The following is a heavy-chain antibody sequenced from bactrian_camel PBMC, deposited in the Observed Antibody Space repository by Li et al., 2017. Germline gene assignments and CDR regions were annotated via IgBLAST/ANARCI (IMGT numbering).Heavy chain of an antibody. CDR2: IHTGDGRI. CDR3: AASWALRFSYD. J-gene: IGHJ4*01. D-gene: IGHD1*01. V-gene: IGHV3S40*01. Sequence: VQLVESGGGLVQPGGSLRLSCAASGFTFETYGMNWVRQAPGKGLDWVSTIHTGDGRIYYADSVKGRFTISRDNAKNTLYLQMNSLKPEDTAIYYCAASWALRFSYDWGQGTQVTVS. CDR1: GFTFETYG.